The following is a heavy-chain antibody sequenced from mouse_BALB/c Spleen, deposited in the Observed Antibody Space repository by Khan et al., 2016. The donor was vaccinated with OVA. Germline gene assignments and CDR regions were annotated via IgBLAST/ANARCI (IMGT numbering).Heavy chain of an antibody. J-gene: IGHJ2*01. V-gene: IGHV1-7*01. Sequence: VQLQESGAELAKPGASVKMSCKASGYTFINYWILWVKQRPGQGLEWIGYINTSTGYTEYNHNFKDKATLTADNSSSTAYMQLSSLTSEDSAVYYCARRSLRWDFDYWGEGTTLTVSS. CDR1: GYTFINYW. CDR2: INTSTGYT. CDR3: ARRSLRWDFDY. D-gene: IGHD1-1*01.